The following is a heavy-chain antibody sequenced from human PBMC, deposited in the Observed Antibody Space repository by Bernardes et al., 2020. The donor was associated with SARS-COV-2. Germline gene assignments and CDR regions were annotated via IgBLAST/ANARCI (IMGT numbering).Heavy chain of an antibody. J-gene: IGHJ6*02. CDR3: AKDPGYYYDSSGYYPPYYYYAMDV. D-gene: IGHD3-22*01. CDR2: ISYDGSNK. Sequence: GSLRLPFAAAGFTFSSYVMHWVRPAPGKGLEWVAVISYDGSNKYYADSVKGRFTISRDNSKNTLYLQMNSLRAEETAVYYCAKDPGYYYDSSGYYPPYYYYAMDVWGPGTTVIVSS. V-gene: IGHV3-30*18. CDR1: GFTFSSYV.